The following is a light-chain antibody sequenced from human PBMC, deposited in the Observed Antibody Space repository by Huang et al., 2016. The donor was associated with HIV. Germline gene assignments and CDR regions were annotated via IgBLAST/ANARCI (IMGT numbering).Light chain of an antibody. CDR1: ESIGSD. Sequence: EVLMTQPPATLSVSPGDGVSLSCRAGESIGSDVAWYQQRPGQAPRLLIYGTSNRASGVPARFSGGGSGTEFTLTITSVQSEDFVIYFCKQYNKWPYTVGLGAKLEIK. CDR2: GTS. J-gene: IGKJ2*01. CDR3: KQYNKWPYT. V-gene: IGKV3-15*01.